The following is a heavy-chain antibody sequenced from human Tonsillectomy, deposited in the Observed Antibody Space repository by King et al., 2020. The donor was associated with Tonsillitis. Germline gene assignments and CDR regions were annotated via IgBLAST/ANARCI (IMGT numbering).Heavy chain of an antibody. Sequence: VQLVESGGGLVKPGGSLRLSCAASNFTFSDYYMTWIRQTPEKGLEWLSYITADNDYTGYADSVKGRFTISRDNARNSLFLQMNNLRADDTAAYYCARSRPYYDILTGYSHFYYGMDVWGQGTAVTVSS. J-gene: IGHJ6*02. CDR1: NFTFSDYY. CDR3: ARSRPYYDILTGYSHFYYGMDV. D-gene: IGHD3-9*01. CDR2: ITADNDYT. V-gene: IGHV3-11*06.